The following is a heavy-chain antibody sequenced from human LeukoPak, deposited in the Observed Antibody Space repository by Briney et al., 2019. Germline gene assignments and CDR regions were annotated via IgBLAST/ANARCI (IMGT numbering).Heavy chain of an antibody. CDR2: ISGSGGST. V-gene: IGHV3-23*01. Sequence: GGSLRLTCAASGFTFSSYAMRWVRQAPGKGLEWISSISGSGGSTNSADSVKGRFTISRDNSKNTLYLQMNSLRAEDTAVYYCAKEANLAGYFDYWGQGTLVTVSS. J-gene: IGHJ4*02. CDR1: GFTFSSYA. CDR3: AKEANLAGYFDY. D-gene: IGHD3-10*01.